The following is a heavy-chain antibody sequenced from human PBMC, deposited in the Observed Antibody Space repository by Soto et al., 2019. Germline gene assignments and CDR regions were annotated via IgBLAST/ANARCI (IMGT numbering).Heavy chain of an antibody. CDR1: GFTFRIYA. Sequence: EVQLLESGGGLVQPGGSLRLSCAASGFTFRIYAMNWVRQAPGKGLEWVAGIIGAGAPYYADPVKGRFTISRDNSKNMLYLQMNSLRDEDTALYFCAKDVTPDSRWDIEYWGQGTLVTVSS. CDR3: AKDVTPDSRWDIEY. D-gene: IGHD1-26*01. V-gene: IGHV3-23*01. J-gene: IGHJ4*02. CDR2: IIGAGAP.